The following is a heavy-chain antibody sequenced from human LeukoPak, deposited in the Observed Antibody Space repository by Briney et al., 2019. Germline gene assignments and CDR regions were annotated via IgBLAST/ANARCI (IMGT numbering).Heavy chain of an antibody. V-gene: IGHV1-18*01. D-gene: IGHD2/OR15-2a*01. CDR1: GYTFTGYY. CDR3: ARPFDVLDAFDI. CDR2: ISAYNGNT. Sequence: ASVKVSCKASGYTFTGYYMHWVRQAPGQGLEWMGWISAYNGNTNYAQKLQGRVTMTTDTSTSTAYMELRSRRSDDTAVYYCARPFDVLDAFDIWGQGTMVIVSS. J-gene: IGHJ3*02.